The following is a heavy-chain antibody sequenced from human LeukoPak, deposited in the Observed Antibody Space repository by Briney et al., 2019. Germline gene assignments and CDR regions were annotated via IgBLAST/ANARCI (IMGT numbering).Heavy chain of an antibody. D-gene: IGHD1-26*01. J-gene: IGHJ4*02. V-gene: IGHV3-74*01. Sequence: PGGSLRLSCVGSGFTFSSYWMHWVRQGPGKGLEWVSRISIDGSTTTYADSVKGRFTISRDNSKNTLYLQMNSLRAEDTAVYYCAKLFGATPSTDYWGQGTLVTVSS. CDR1: GFTFSSYW. CDR2: ISIDGSTT. CDR3: AKLFGATPSTDY.